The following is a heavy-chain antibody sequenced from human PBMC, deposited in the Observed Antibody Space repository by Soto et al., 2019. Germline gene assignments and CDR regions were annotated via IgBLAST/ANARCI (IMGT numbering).Heavy chain of an antibody. J-gene: IGHJ4*02. D-gene: IGHD3-9*01. CDR1: GYTFTSYG. Sequence: QVQLVQSGAEVKKAGASVKVSCKASGYTFTSYGISWVRQAPGQGLEWMGWISAHNGNTIYAQKLQGRVTRTTDTSTSTAYMELRRLRSEDTAVYYFARALTPTDYWGQGTLVTVSS. V-gene: IGHV1-18*01. CDR2: ISAHNGNT. CDR3: ARALTPTDY.